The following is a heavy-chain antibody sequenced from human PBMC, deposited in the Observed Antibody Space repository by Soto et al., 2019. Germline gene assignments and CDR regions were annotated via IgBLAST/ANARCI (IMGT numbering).Heavy chain of an antibody. CDR1: GYTFTSSG. J-gene: IGHJ3*01. V-gene: IGHV1-18*01. CDR2: ISAHTGSS. Sequence: QVQLVQSGAEVKKPGASVKVSCKASGYTFTSSGMCWVRQAPGQGLEWMGWISAHTGSSEYAQRFQGRVTMTTDRSTSAAYMELRSLRSDDTAVYYCARAFFYQGSDSRGYSFDAFDFWGPGTLVTVSS. D-gene: IGHD3-22*01. CDR3: ARAFFYQGSDSRGYSFDAFDF.